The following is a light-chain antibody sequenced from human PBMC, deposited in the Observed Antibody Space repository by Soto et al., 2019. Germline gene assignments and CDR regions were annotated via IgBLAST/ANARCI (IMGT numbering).Light chain of an antibody. CDR3: QQYQSFPYT. Sequence: DIQMTQSPSTLSASVGDRVTITCRASQSISIGLAWYQQKPGKAPNLLIYKASRLESGIPSRFSGSGSGTEFTLTISSLQPDDFAIYYCQQYQSFPYTFGRGTKVEVK. V-gene: IGKV1-5*03. CDR2: KAS. J-gene: IGKJ2*01. CDR1: QSISIG.